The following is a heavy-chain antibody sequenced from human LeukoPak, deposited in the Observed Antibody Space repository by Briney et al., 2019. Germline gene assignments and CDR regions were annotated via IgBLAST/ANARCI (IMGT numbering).Heavy chain of an antibody. CDR2: IYYSGST. Sequence: SETLSLTCTVSGGSISSSSYYWGWIRQPPGKGLEWIGSIYYSGSTYYNPSLKSRVTISVDTSKDQFSLKLSSVTAADTAVYYCASGFGDYWGQGTLVTVSS. V-gene: IGHV4-39*01. D-gene: IGHD3-16*01. CDR3: ASGFGDY. CDR1: GGSISSSSYY. J-gene: IGHJ4*02.